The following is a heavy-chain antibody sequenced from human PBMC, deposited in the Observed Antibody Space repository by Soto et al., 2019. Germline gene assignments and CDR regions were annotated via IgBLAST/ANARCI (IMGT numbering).Heavy chain of an antibody. Sequence: QVQLVQSGAEVKKPGASVKVSCKASGYTFTSYAMHWVRQAPGQRLEWMGWINAGNGNTKYSQKFQGRVTITRDTSASTAYMELSSLRSEDTAVYYCASSQSYYYGSGSGSYMDVWGKGTTVTVSS. CDR3: ASSQSYYYGSGSGSYMDV. V-gene: IGHV1-3*01. J-gene: IGHJ6*03. CDR2: INAGNGNT. CDR1: GYTFTSYA. D-gene: IGHD3-10*01.